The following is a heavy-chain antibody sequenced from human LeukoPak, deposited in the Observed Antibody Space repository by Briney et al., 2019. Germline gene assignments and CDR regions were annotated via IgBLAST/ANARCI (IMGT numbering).Heavy chain of an antibody. D-gene: IGHD3-22*01. CDR3: ARGSSSGYYYPN. CDR1: GYTFISHG. J-gene: IGHJ4*02. CDR2: ISTYRGDT. Sequence: ASVKVSFKASGYTFISHGISWVRQAPGQGREWMGWISTYRGDTNYAQELQGRVTMTTDTFTSTAYMELRRLRSDDTAVYYCARGSSSGYYYPNWGQGTLVTVSS. V-gene: IGHV1-18*01.